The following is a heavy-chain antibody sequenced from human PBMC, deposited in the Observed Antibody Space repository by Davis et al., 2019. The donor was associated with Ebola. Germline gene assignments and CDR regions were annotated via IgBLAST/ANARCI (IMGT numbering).Heavy chain of an antibody. D-gene: IGHD2-2*02. J-gene: IGHJ6*02. Sequence: PSETLSLTCTVSGGSISSGGYYWSWIRQPPGKGLEWIGYIYYSGSTNYNPSLKSRVTISVDTSKNQFSLKLSSVTAADTAVYYCASSTRDCSSTSCYTWETDYYYYYGMDVWGQGTTVTVSS. CDR3: ASSTRDCSSTSCYTWETDYYYYYGMDV. V-gene: IGHV4-61*08. CDR1: GGSISSGGYY. CDR2: IYYSGST.